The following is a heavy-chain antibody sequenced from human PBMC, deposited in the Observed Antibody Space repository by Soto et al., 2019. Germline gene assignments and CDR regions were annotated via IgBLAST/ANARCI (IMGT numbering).Heavy chain of an antibody. CDR2: PRPGGGA. V-gene: IGHV4-34*01. CDR1: GGSFSVYY. CDR3: ARGESGSYFDY. J-gene: IGHJ4*02. D-gene: IGHD1-1*01. Sequence: PSETLSVSCAVYGGSFSVYYWTWIRQAPGKGLDLTGAPRPGGGAEFYVALKSRVTISVDKSKNQSSLIVNSVNAADTALYYCARGESGSYFDYWGPGTMVTSCS.